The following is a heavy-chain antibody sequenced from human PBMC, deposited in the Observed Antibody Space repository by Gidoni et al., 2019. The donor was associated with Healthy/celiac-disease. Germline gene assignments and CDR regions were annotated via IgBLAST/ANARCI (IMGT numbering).Heavy chain of an antibody. V-gene: IGHV3-66*01. CDR3: ARDEGVDLYGGNSGTGGYFDY. CDR2: IYSGGST. CDR1: GFTVSSNY. D-gene: IGHD4-17*01. Sequence: EVQLVESGGGLVQPGGSLRLSCAASGFTVSSNYMSWVRQAPGKGLEWVSVIYSGGSTYYADAVKGRFTISRDNSKNTLYLQMNSLRAEDTAVYYCARDEGVDLYGGNSGTGGYFDYWGQGTLVTVSS. J-gene: IGHJ4*02.